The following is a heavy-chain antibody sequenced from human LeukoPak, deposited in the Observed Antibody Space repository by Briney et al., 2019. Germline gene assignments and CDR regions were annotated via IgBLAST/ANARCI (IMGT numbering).Heavy chain of an antibody. J-gene: IGHJ4*02. D-gene: IGHD3-10*01. CDR3: ARLVRGIYDYFDY. Sequence: SETLSLTCTVSGGSISSNSYYWGWIRQPPGKGLEWVVTVYYTGSTYYNPSLKSRVTISVDTSKKQCSLKLSSVTAADTAVYYCARLVRGIYDYFDYWGQGTLVTVSS. CDR2: VYYTGST. V-gene: IGHV4-39*07. CDR1: GGSISSNSYY.